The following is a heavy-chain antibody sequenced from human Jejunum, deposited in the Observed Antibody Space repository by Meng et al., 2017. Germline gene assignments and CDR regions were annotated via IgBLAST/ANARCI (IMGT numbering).Heavy chain of an antibody. CDR3: AKDDDSGYDRILVRFEY. D-gene: IGHD5-12*01. V-gene: IGHV3-73*01. CDR1: EFSISGSA. Sequence: GGSLRLSCAASEFSISGSAMHWVRQASGKGLEWVGRIRTRPNNYATEYGASVKGRFTISRDNSKNTLYLQMNSLRAEDTAVYYCAKDDDSGYDRILVRFEYWGQGTLVTVSS. J-gene: IGHJ4*02. CDR2: IRTRPNNYAT.